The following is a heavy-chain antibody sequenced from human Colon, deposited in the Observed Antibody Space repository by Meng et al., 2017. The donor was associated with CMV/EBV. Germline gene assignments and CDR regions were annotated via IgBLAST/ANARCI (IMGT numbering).Heavy chain of an antibody. V-gene: IGHV3-7*01. D-gene: IGHD3-3*01. J-gene: IGHJ4*02. CDR3: ARDRKRDAYYVVWSGFSGFDY. CDR1: GFTFSSCG. CDR2: IKQDGSEK. Sequence: GGSLRPSCAASGFTFSSCGLNWVRQAPGKGLEWVANIKQDGSEKYYVASVKGRFTISRDNAKNSLYLQMNSLRAEDTDVYYCARDRKRDAYYVVWSGFSGFDYWGQGTLVTVSS.